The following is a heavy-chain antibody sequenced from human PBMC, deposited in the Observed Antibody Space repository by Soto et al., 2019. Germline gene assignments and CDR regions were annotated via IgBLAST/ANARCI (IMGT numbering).Heavy chain of an antibody. CDR2: IYYSGST. J-gene: IGHJ4*02. D-gene: IGHD1-1*01. Sequence: QVQLQESGPGLVKPSQTLSLTCTVSGGSISSGGYYWSWIRQHPGKGLEWIGYIYYSGSTYYNPSRESRVTISVDTSKNQYSLKLSSVTAADTAVYYCARWPQLEPRFDYWGQGTLVTVSS. CDR1: GGSISSGGYY. CDR3: ARWPQLEPRFDY. V-gene: IGHV4-31*03.